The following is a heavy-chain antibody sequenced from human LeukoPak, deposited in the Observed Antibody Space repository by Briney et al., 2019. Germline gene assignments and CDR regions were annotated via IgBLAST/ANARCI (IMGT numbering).Heavy chain of an antibody. CDR1: GYTFTAYY. D-gene: IGHD2/OR15-2a*01. CDR2: INPDKGGP. Sequence: ASVKVSCKASGYTFTAYYIHWVRQAPGQGLDGRGGINPDKGGPTYPRKFEGRVSIPRDTSITPAYMELSGLRSDDPAGYPVTIPHSVIGALVDYWGQGTLFTVSS. J-gene: IGHJ4*02. V-gene: IGHV1-2*02. CDR3: TIPHSVIGALVDY.